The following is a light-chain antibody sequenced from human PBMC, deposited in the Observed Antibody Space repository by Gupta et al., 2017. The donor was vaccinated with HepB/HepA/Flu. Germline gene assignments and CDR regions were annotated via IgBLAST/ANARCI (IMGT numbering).Light chain of an antibody. CDR2: DVS. V-gene: IGLV2-14*01. J-gene: IGLJ2*01. CDR3: SSYTSGNTYVV. Sequence: QSSLTQPASASGSPRQSISITCTRTSSHVGGYNYDSWCQQHPGKAPKLMIFDVSNWPSGVSNRFSCSKSGNTAAPTISGLQAEDEADYYCSSYTSGNTYVVFGGGTKLTVL. CDR1: SSHVGGYNY.